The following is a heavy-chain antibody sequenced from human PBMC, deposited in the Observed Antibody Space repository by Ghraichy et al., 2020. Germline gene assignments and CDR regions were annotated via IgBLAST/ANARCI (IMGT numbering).Heavy chain of an antibody. CDR2: INHSGST. Sequence: SQTLSLTCAVYGGSFSGYYWSWIRQPPGKGLEWIGEINHSGSTNYNPSLKSRVTISVDTSKNQFSLKLSSVTAADTAVYYCARGRGSSWPRIHYYYYGMDVWGQGTTVTVSS. CDR3: ARGRGSSWPRIHYYYYGMDV. CDR1: GGSFSGYY. V-gene: IGHV4-34*01. J-gene: IGHJ6*02. D-gene: IGHD6-13*01.